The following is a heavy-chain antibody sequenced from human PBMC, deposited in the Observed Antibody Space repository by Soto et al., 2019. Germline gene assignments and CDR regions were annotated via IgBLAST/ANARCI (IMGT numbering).Heavy chain of an antibody. D-gene: IGHD5-18*01. V-gene: IGHV3-11*01. CDR1: GFSFSDYY. Sequence: LRLSCAASGFSFSDYYMTWIRQAPGQGLEWVSYISSRSGTIFYADSVKGRFTLSRDNSKNSMYLQMNSLRAEDTAVYYCAREVDRALVGSPHYFDYWGQGTLVTVSS. CDR3: AREVDRALVGSPHYFDY. J-gene: IGHJ4*01. CDR2: ISSRSGTI.